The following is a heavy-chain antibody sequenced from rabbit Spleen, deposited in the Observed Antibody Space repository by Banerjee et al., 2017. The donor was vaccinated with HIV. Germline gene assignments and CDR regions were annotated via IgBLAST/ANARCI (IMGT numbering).Heavy chain of an antibody. CDR3: ARNYISSGWGINL. Sequence: QQQLEESGGGLVKPEGSLTLTCTASGIDFSSYHWICWVRQAPGKGLEWIACINIVTGKDVYATWAKGRFIMSRTSSTTVTLQMTSLTAADTATYFCARNYISSGWGINLWGPGTLVTVS. CDR1: GIDFSSYHW. D-gene: IGHD4-1*01. J-gene: IGHJ4*01. V-gene: IGHV1S45*01. CDR2: INIVTGKD.